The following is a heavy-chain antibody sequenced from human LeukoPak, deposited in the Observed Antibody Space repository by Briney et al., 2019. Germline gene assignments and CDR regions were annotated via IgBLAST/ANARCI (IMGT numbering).Heavy chain of an antibody. CDR1: GFTFDDYA. D-gene: IGHD5-24*01. CDR3: ARNRDGYNGFDY. Sequence: GRSLRLSCAASGFTFDDYAMHWVRQAPGKGLEWVSGISWNSGSIGYADSVKGRFTISRDNAKNSPYLQMNSLRAEDTALYYCARNRDGYNGFDYWGQGTLVTVSS. J-gene: IGHJ4*02. CDR2: ISWNSGSI. V-gene: IGHV3-9*01.